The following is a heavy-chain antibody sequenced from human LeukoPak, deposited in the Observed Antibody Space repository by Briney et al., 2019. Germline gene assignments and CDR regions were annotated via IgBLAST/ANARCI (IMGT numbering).Heavy chain of an antibody. CDR2: IIPIFGTA. Sequence: SVKVSCKASGGTFISYAISWVRQAPGQGLEWMGGIIPIFGTANYAQKFQGRVTITADESTSTAYMELSSLRSEDTAVYHCARTYYYGSGRLGSFDYWGQGTLVTVSS. J-gene: IGHJ4*02. D-gene: IGHD3-10*01. CDR1: GGTFISYA. CDR3: ARTYYYGSGRLGSFDY. V-gene: IGHV1-69*13.